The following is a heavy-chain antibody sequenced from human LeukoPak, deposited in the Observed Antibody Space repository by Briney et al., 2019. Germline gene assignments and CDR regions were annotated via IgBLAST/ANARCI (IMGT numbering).Heavy chain of an antibody. D-gene: IGHD6-6*01. CDR3: ARDWGVYSSSSNWFDP. V-gene: IGHV3-23*01. CDR2: ISAGGSTT. Sequence: GGSLRLSCAASGFTFESYAMSWVRQAPGKALEWVSAISAGGSTTYYADSVKGRFTISRDDSKNTLYLQMNSLRSEDTAVYYCARDWGVYSSSSNWFDPWGQGTLVTVSS. CDR1: GFTFESYA. J-gene: IGHJ5*02.